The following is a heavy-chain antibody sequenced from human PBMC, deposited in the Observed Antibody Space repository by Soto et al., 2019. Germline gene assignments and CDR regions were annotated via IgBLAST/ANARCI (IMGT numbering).Heavy chain of an antibody. D-gene: IGHD3-10*01. J-gene: IGHJ4*02. CDR3: ARGPYYYGSGSSYNRRGPPFDY. CDR1: GGSFSGYY. V-gene: IGHV4-34*01. CDR2: INHSGST. Sequence: SETMDITSAVYGGSFSGYYWGWIRKNTGKGLEWIGEINHSGSTNYNPSLKGRVTITVDTSKNQFSLKLSSVTAADTAVYYCARGPYYYGSGSSYNRRGPPFDYWCQGTLVTVSS.